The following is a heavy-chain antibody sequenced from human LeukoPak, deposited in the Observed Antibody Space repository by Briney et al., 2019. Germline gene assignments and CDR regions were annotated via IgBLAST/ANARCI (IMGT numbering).Heavy chain of an antibody. Sequence: ASVKVSCKASGYTFTGYYMHWVRQAPGQGLEWMGWINPNSDGTNYAQKFQGRVTMTRDTSISTAYMELSRLRSDDTAVYYCARVGYDIRIDYWGQGTLVTVSS. D-gene: IGHD3-9*01. J-gene: IGHJ4*02. CDR1: GYTFTGYY. CDR3: ARVGYDIRIDY. V-gene: IGHV1-2*02. CDR2: INPNSDGT.